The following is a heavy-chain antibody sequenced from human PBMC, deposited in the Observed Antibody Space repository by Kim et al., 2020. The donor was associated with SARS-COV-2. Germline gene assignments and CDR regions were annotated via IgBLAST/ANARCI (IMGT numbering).Heavy chain of an antibody. CDR3: ARASIASAGGTFDL. CDR2: VNSDGSSP. D-gene: IGHD6-13*01. CDR1: GFTFSSHW. Sequence: GGSLRLSCAASGFTFSSHWMYWVRQAPGKGLVWVSRVNSDGSSPSYADSVRGRFTISRDNAKNTLDLQMNSLRVEDTAVYYCARASIASAGGTFDLWGQGTMVTVSS. V-gene: IGHV3-74*01. J-gene: IGHJ3*01.